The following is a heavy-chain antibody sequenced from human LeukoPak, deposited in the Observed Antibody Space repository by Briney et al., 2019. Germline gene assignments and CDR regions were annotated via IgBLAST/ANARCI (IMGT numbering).Heavy chain of an antibody. CDR3: AREVTWYYFDR. D-gene: IGHD2-21*02. V-gene: IGHV3-66*01. Sequence: PGGSLRLSCVASGFTVSSNYMNWVRQAPGKGLEWVSTIYSGGSTYYADSVKGRFTVSRDNAKNSLYLQMNSLRAEDTAVYYCAREVTWYYFDRWGQGTPVTVSS. J-gene: IGHJ4*02. CDR1: GFTVSSNY. CDR2: IYSGGST.